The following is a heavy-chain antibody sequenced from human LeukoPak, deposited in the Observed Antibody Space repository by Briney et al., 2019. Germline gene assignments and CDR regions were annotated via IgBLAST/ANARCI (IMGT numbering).Heavy chain of an antibody. CDR3: ARDLTYYDSSPVSY. Sequence: GGSLRLSCAASGFTFSDYYVSWIRQAPGKGLEWVSYISSSGSTIYYADSVKGRFTISRDNAKNSLYLQMNSLRAEDTAVYYCARDLTYYDSSPVSYWGQGTLVTVSS. CDR2: ISSSGSTI. V-gene: IGHV3-11*01. CDR1: GFTFSDYY. D-gene: IGHD3-22*01. J-gene: IGHJ4*02.